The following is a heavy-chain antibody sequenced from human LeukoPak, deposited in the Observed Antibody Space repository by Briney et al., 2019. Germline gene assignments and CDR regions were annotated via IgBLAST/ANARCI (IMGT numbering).Heavy chain of an antibody. CDR3: ARDHLEWSPPAGDYYGMDV. CDR1: GGSFSGYY. V-gene: IGHV4-34*01. D-gene: IGHD3-3*01. CDR2: INHSGST. J-gene: IGHJ6*02. Sequence: SETLSLTCAVYGGSFSGYYWSWIRQPPGKGLEWIGEINHSGSTNYNPSLKSRVTISVDTSKNQFSLKLSSVTAADTAVYYCARDHLEWSPPAGDYYGMDVWGQGTTVTVSS.